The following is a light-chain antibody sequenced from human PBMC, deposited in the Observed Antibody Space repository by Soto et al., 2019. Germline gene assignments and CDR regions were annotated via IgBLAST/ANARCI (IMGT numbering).Light chain of an antibody. Sequence: EIVLTQSPGTLSLSPGERATLSCRASQRVSSSYLAWYQQKPGQAPRLLIYGASSRATGIPDRFSGSGSGTDFTLTIRRLEPEAFAVYYCHQYGSSRTFGQGTKVEIK. CDR1: QRVSSSY. V-gene: IGKV3-20*01. CDR3: HQYGSSRT. CDR2: GAS. J-gene: IGKJ1*01.